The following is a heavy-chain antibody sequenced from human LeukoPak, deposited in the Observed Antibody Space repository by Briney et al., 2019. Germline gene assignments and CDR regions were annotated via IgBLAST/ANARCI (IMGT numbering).Heavy chain of an antibody. CDR1: GFTVSRNY. V-gene: IGHV3-53*01. J-gene: IGHJ4*02. Sequence: GGSLRLSCAASGFTVSRNYMSWVRQAPGKGLEWVSVIYDGGSTYYEDSVKGRFTISRDNSKNTLYLQMNSLRAEDTAIYYCATESAAGSFDYWGQGTLVTVSS. CDR2: IYDGGST. D-gene: IGHD6-13*01. CDR3: ATESAAGSFDY.